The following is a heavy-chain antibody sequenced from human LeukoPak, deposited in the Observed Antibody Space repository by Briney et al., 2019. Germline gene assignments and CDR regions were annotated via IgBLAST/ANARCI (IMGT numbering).Heavy chain of an antibody. V-gene: IGHV1-18*01. CDR3: ARDPDYGDYYYYYMDV. CDR1: GYIFNRYG. CDR2: VSAYSGDT. J-gene: IGHJ6*03. D-gene: IGHD4-17*01. Sequence: ASVKVSCKATGYIFNRYGISWVRQAPGQGLEWMGWVSAYSGDTNYAQKVQDRVTMTTDTSTSTAYMELRSLRSDDTAVYFCARDPDYGDYYYYYMDVWGKGTTVTVSS.